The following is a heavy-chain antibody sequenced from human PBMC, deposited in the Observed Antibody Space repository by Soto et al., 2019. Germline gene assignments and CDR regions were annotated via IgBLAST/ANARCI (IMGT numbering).Heavy chain of an antibody. CDR2: IWYDGSNK. CDR1: GFTFSSYG. J-gene: IGHJ4*02. Sequence: GGSLRLSCAASGFTFSSYGMRWVRQAPGKGLEWVAVIWYDGSNKYYADSVKGRFTISRDNSKNTLYLQMNSLRAEDTAVYYCARPLDYYDSSWFDYWGQGTLVTVSS. CDR3: ARPLDYYDSSWFDY. D-gene: IGHD3-22*01. V-gene: IGHV3-33*01.